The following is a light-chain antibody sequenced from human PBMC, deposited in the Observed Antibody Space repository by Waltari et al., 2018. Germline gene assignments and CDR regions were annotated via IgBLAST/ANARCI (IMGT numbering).Light chain of an antibody. V-gene: IGKV3-15*01. CDR3: LQYNDWPPWT. Sequence: DIVMTQSPATLSVSPGERATLSCRASQSVFSTLPWYQQKPGQAPRLLIFGAYTRATDIPGRFSGSGSGTEFTLTISSLQSEDAAVYYCLQYNDWPPWTFGQGTTVEIK. CDR2: GAY. CDR1: QSVFST. J-gene: IGKJ1*01.